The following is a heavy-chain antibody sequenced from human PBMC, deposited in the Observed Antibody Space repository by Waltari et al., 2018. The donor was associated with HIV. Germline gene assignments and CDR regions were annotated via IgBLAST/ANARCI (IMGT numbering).Heavy chain of an antibody. CDR2: ISAYNGNT. D-gene: IGHD3-22*01. CDR1: GYTFTSYG. V-gene: IGHV1-18*01. CDR3: ARGDIDYYDSSGYYSHFDY. J-gene: IGHJ4*02. Sequence: QVQLVQSGAEVKKPGASVKVSCKASGYTFTSYGISWVRQAPGQGLEWMGWISAYNGNTNYAQKLQGRVTMTTDTSTSTGYMELRSLRSDDTAVYYCARGDIDYYDSSGYYSHFDYWGQGTLVTVSS.